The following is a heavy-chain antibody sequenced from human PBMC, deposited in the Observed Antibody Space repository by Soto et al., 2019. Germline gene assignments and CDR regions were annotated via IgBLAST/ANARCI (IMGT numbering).Heavy chain of an antibody. D-gene: IGHD3-16*01. J-gene: IGHJ4*02. CDR2: INPNSGGT. CDR1: GYTFTDYF. CDR3: PRSLRMGIQFGFDY. Sequence: QVQLVQSGAEVKKPGASVKVSCKASGYTFTDYFFHWVRQAPGQGLEWMGWINPNSGGTDSAQKLQGWVTMTRDTSISSAYLGLNRLRSEDTAVFYCPRSLRMGIQFGFDYWGQGTLINVSP. V-gene: IGHV1-2*04.